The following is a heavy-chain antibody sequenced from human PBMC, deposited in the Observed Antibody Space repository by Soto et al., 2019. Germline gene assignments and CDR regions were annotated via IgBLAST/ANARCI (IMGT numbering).Heavy chain of an antibody. CDR3: ARGHDY. CDR2: INHRGST. J-gene: IGHJ4*02. CDR1: GGSFSGYY. Sequence: SETLSLTCAVYGGSFSGYYWSWIRQPPGKGLEWIGEINHRGSTKYNPSLESRVTISVDRSKNQFSLNVNSVTAADTAVYYCARGHDYWSQGTLVTVSS. V-gene: IGHV4-34*01.